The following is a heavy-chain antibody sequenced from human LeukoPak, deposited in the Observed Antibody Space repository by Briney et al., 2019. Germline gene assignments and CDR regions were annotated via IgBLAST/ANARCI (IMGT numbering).Heavy chain of an antibody. CDR3: ARDFGSSGWYGAFDY. Sequence: SETLSLTCTVSGGSISSYYWSWIRQPPGKGLEWIGYIYYSGTTNYNPSLKSRVIISVDTSKNQFSLKLSSVTAADTAVYYCARDFGSSGWYGAFDYWGQGTLVTVSS. CDR2: IYYSGTT. CDR1: GGSISSYY. J-gene: IGHJ4*02. D-gene: IGHD6-19*01. V-gene: IGHV4-59*01.